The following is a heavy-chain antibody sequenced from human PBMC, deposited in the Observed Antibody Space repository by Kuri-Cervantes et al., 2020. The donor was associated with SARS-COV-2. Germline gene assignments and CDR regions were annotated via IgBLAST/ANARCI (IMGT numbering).Heavy chain of an antibody. CDR2: IIPIFGTA. V-gene: IGHV1-69*05. J-gene: IGHJ6*03. CDR3: ASLLGWYDSSGYYHYYYTDV. CDR1: GYTFTSYG. D-gene: IGHD3-22*01. Sequence: SVKVSCKASGYTFTSYGISWVRQAPGQGLEWMGGIIPIFGTANYAQKFQGRVTITTDESTSTAYMELSSLRSEDTAVYYCASLLGWYDSSGYYHYYYTDVWGKGTTVTVSS.